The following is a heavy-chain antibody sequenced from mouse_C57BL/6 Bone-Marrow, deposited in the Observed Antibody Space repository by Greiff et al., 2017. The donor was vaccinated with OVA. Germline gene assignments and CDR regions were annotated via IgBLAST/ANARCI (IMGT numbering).Heavy chain of an antibody. J-gene: IGHJ2*01. Sequence: VQLQQSGAELARPGASVKLSCKASGYTFTSYWMHWVKQRPGQGLEWIGMIHPNSGSTNYNEKFKSKATLTVDKSSSTAYMQLSSLTSEDSAVYYCARGVTRRNFDYWGQGTTLTVSS. D-gene: IGHD2-2*01. CDR1: GYTFTSYW. CDR2: IHPNSGST. V-gene: IGHV1-64*01. CDR3: ARGVTRRNFDY.